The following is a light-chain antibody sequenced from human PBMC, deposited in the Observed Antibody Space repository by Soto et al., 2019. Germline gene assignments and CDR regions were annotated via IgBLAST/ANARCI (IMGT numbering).Light chain of an antibody. CDR3: MQPLHTPWK. V-gene: IGKV2-28*01. CDR2: MGS. J-gene: IGKJ1*01. CDR1: QILLNRNGYNY. Sequence: DIVLTHAPLSRPVPPGAPTLISCSCSQILLNRNGYNYLDWFVQKPGQSPQLLIYMGSNRSPGVPDRFSGSGSGTDFTLKISRVEAEDVGVYYCMQPLHTPWKCGQGNTGAIK.